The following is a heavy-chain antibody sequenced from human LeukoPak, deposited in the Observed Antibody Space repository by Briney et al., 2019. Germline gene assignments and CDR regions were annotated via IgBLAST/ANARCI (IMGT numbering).Heavy chain of an antibody. Sequence: GGSLRLSCAASGFTFSSYTIHWVRQAPGKGLDWVAVVLYDGDTKYYADSVKGRFTISRDKSKNTVYLQMNSLRAEDTAVYYCAKAPVTSCRGAFCYPFDYWGQGTLVTVSS. V-gene: IGHV3-30*04. J-gene: IGHJ4*02. D-gene: IGHD2-15*01. CDR2: VLYDGDTK. CDR1: GFTFSSYT. CDR3: AKAPVTSCRGAFCYPFDY.